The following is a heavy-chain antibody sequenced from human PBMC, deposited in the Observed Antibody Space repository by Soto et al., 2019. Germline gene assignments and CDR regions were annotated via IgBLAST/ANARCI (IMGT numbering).Heavy chain of an antibody. CDR3: SNAPKVPGSSQSPPDF. V-gene: IGHV4-34*08. CDR2: ISQSGNT. Sequence: SETLSLTCSVYSGIFSGYYWSWIRQAPGKGLEWIGEISQSGNTNYRPSLKCRVSISINTSKNQISLILASVSAPGTAVYYFSNAPKVPGSSQSPPDFWGQGTLVTVSS. CDR1: SGIFSGYY. D-gene: IGHD6-6*01. J-gene: IGHJ4*01.